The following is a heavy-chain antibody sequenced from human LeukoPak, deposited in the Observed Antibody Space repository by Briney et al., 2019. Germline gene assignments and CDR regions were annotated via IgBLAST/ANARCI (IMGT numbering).Heavy chain of an antibody. CDR1: GGSLSSGGYS. V-gene: IGHV4-30-4*07. CDR3: ARVSQLWLDY. J-gene: IGHJ4*02. D-gene: IGHD5-18*01. Sequence: SETLSLTCAVSGGSLSSGGYSWSWIRQPPGKGLEWIGYIYYSGSTYYNPSLKSRVTISVDTSKNQFSLKLSSVTAADTAVYYCARVSQLWLDYWGQGTLVTVSS. CDR2: IYYSGST.